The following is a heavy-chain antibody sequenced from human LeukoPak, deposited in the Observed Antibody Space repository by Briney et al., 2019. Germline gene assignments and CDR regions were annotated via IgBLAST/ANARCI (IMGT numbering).Heavy chain of an antibody. V-gene: IGHV3-11*03. CDR3: ARFYGLGTWNDAFDI. D-gene: IGHD3-10*01. CDR2: ISTGSHYT. Sequence: GGSLRLSCAASAFTFSDYYMSWTRQAPGKGLEWVSYISTGSHYTNYADSVKGRFTISRDDARNSLFLQINSLRAEDMAVYYCARFYGLGTWNDAFDIWGQGTMVTVSS. J-gene: IGHJ3*02. CDR1: AFTFSDYY.